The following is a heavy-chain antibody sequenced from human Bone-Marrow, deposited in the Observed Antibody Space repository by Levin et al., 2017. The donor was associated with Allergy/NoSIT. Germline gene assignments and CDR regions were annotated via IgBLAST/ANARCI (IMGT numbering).Heavy chain of an antibody. CDR1: GYSISSGYY. V-gene: IGHV4-38-2*01. J-gene: IGHJ5*02. D-gene: IGHD1-26*01. CDR3: ARATPIPGVVGAPPNGWFDP. Sequence: GSLRLSCAVSGYSISSGYYWGWIRQPPGKGLEWIGSIYHSGSTYYNPSLKSRVTISVDTSKNQFSLKLSSVTAADTAVYYCARATPIPGVVGAPPNGWFDPWGQGTLVTVSS. CDR2: IYHSGST.